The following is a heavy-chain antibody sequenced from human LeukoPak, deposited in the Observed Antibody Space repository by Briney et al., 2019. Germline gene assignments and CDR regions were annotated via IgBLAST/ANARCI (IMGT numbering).Heavy chain of an antibody. CDR1: GFTFSSYG. Sequence: GRSLRLSCAASGFTFSSYGMHWVRQAPGKGLEWVAVISYDGSNKYYADSEKGRFTISRDNSKNTLYLQMNSLRAEDTAVYYCAKDDDSRNFDYWGQGTLVTVSS. J-gene: IGHJ4*02. CDR2: ISYDGSNK. D-gene: IGHD3-22*01. CDR3: AKDDDSRNFDY. V-gene: IGHV3-30*18.